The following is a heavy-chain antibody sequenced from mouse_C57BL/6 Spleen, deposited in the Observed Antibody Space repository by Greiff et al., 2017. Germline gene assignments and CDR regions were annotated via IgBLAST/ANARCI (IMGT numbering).Heavy chain of an antibody. CDR3: ARPGSSYWFAY. D-gene: IGHD1-1*01. J-gene: IGHJ3*01. CDR2: IDPSDSYT. V-gene: IGHV1-50*01. Sequence: VQLQQPGAELVKPGASVKLSCKASGYTFTSYWMQWVKQRPGQGLEWIGEIDPSDSYTNYNQKFKGKATLTVDTSSSTAYMQLSSLTSEDSAVYYCARPGSSYWFAYWGQGTLVTVSA. CDR1: GYTFTSYW.